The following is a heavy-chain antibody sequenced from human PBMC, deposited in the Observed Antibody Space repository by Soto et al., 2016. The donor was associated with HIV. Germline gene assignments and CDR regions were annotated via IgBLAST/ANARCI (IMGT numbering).Heavy chain of an antibody. CDR3: VGNYDSGSYWGY. CDR1: GFTFSSYA. CDR2: IGDNGDTT. Sequence: VQLLESGGGLVQPGGSLRLSCAASGFTFSSYAMSWVRQAPGKGLEWVSDIGDNGDTTYYTDSVKGRFTISRDNSKNTLYLQMNSLRADDTAVYYCVGNYDSGSYWGYWGQGTLVTVSS. D-gene: IGHD3-10*01. J-gene: IGHJ4*02. V-gene: IGHV3-23*01.